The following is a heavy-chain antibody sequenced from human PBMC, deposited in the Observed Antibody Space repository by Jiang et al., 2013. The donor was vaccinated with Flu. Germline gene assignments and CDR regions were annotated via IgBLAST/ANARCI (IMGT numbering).Heavy chain of an antibody. CDR2: INPIFNKP. CDR3: ARAGPRFCSGDSCRYFDF. Sequence: GSSVKVSCKASGGTFNNYAINWVRQAPGQGLEWMGGINPIFNKPNYAQQFQGRVTITADDSSSTVYMEMSSLTSADTAVFYCARAGPRFCSGDSCRYFDFWGQGALVTVSS. D-gene: IGHD2-15*01. J-gene: IGHJ4*02. V-gene: IGHV1-69*01. CDR1: GGTFNNYA.